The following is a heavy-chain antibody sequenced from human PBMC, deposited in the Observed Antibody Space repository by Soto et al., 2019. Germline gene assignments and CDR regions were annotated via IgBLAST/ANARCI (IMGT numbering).Heavy chain of an antibody. CDR1: GYTFTSYG. D-gene: IGHD1-26*01. Sequence: QVQLVQSGAEVKKPGASLKVSCEASGYTFTSYGITWVRQAPGQGLEWVGWISPYDGDTHQGQTLQDRVTMTTDTSTRTAHMELRSLRSDDTAVYYCARNRIKWTDGQNHYHKYGMDVWGQGTTVTVSS. V-gene: IGHV1-18*01. J-gene: IGHJ6*02. CDR2: ISPYDGDT. CDR3: ARNRIKWTDGQNHYHKYGMDV.